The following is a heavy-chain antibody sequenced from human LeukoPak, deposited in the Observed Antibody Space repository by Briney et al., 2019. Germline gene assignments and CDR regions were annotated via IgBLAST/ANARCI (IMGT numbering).Heavy chain of an antibody. CDR1: GFTVSNNY. CDR3: AREDSSSWSPRFDP. J-gene: IGHJ5*02. Sequence: PGGSLRLSCAASGFTVSNNYMSWVRQAPGKGLEWVSVIYSGGSTYYADSVKGRFTISRDTSKNTLSLQMNSLRAEDTAVYYCAREDSSSWSPRFDPWGQGTLVTVSS. V-gene: IGHV3-53*01. D-gene: IGHD6-13*01. CDR2: IYSGGST.